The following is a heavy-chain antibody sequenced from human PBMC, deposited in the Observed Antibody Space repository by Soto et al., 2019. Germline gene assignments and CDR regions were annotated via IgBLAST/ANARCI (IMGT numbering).Heavy chain of an antibody. J-gene: IGHJ4*02. CDR3: SRFLDS. CDR2: INPDGSEK. CDR1: GFTFSSSW. V-gene: IGHV3-7*01. Sequence: GGSLRLSCAASGFTFSSSWMDWVRQAPGKGLEWVANINPDGSEKHYVGSVEGRFTISRDNAKNSLYLQMSSLTAEDSALYYCSRFLDSCGQGARVTVSS.